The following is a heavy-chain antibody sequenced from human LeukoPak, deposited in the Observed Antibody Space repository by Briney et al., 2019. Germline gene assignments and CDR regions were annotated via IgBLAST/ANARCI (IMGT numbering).Heavy chain of an antibody. J-gene: IGHJ6*03. CDR2: IIPLLDTV. V-gene: IGHV1-69*13. CDR1: GGAFSTHS. Sequence: SVKVSCKTSGGAFSTHSINWVRQAPGQGLEWMGGIIPLLDTVNLAQKFQGRVTITADESTNTVYMELSSPRSDDTAVYYCARDHLPTYYYYYMDVWGSGTTVTVSS. CDR3: ARDHLPTYYYYYMDV.